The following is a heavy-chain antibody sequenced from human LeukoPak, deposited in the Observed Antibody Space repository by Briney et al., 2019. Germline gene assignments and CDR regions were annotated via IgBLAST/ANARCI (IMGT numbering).Heavy chain of an antibody. J-gene: IGHJ5*02. CDR2: FHTSGGT. Sequence: PSQTLSLTCTVSGASISSGSYFWSWVRQSAGKALEWIGRFHTSGGTNYNPSLESRVTISVDTSKNQFSLKLTSVTAADTAVYYCASTVFGVTYNWFDPWGQGTLVTVPS. V-gene: IGHV4-61*02. CDR3: ASTVFGVTYNWFDP. CDR1: GASISSGSYF. D-gene: IGHD3-3*01.